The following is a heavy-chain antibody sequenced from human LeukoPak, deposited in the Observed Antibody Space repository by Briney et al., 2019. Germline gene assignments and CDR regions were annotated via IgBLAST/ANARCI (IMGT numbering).Heavy chain of an antibody. V-gene: IGHV1-8*01. Sequence: ASVKVSCKASGYTFTSYDINWVRQATGQGLEWMGWMNPNSGNTGYAPKFQGRVTMTRNTSISTAYMELSSLRSEDTAVYYCARGRRNCSGGSCSYGMDVWGQGTTVTVSS. CDR3: ARGRRNCSGGSCSYGMDV. CDR2: MNPNSGNT. J-gene: IGHJ6*02. CDR1: GYTFTSYD. D-gene: IGHD2-15*01.